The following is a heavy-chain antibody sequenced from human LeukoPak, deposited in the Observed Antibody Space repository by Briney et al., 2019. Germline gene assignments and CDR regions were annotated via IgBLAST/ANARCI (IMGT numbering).Heavy chain of an antibody. D-gene: IGHD2-2*01. J-gene: IGHJ4*02. CDR2: INQDGSGT. Sequence: GGSLRLSCAASGFHFNTYWMSWVRQAPGKGLEWVANINQDGSGTYYVDPMKCHFTISRDNAKNSVYLQVNSLRAEDTAMYYCATAATYCPTISCYGGHEYWGQGTLVTVSS. CDR1: GFHFNTYW. V-gene: IGHV3-7*01. CDR3: ATAATYCPTISCYGGHEY.